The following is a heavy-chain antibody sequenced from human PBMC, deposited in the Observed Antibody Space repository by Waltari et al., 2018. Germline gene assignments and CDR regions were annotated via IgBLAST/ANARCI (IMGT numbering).Heavy chain of an antibody. Sequence: QVQLVESGGGVVQPGRSLRLSCAASGFTFSSYGLHWVRQAPGKGLEWVAVISYDGSNKYYADSVKGRFTISRDNSKNTLYLQMNSLRAEDTAVYYCAKDAELRFLEWLLDYWGQGTLVTVSS. CDR2: ISYDGSNK. V-gene: IGHV3-30*18. CDR1: GFTFSSYG. D-gene: IGHD3-3*01. CDR3: AKDAELRFLEWLLDY. J-gene: IGHJ4*02.